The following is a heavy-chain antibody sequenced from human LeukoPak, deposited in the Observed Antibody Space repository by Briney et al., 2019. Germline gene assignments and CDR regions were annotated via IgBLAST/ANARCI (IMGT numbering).Heavy chain of an antibody. CDR2: ISSSSSYI. CDR3: ATLGDYYDSSGYYYPPNFDY. D-gene: IGHD3-22*01. J-gene: IGHJ4*02. Sequence: PGGSLRLSCAASGFTFSSYSMNWVRRAPGKGLEWVSSISSSSSYIYYADSVKGRFTISRDNAKNSLYLQMNSLRAEDTAVYYCATLGDYYDSSGYYYPPNFDYWGQGTLVTVSS. CDR1: GFTFSSYS. V-gene: IGHV3-21*01.